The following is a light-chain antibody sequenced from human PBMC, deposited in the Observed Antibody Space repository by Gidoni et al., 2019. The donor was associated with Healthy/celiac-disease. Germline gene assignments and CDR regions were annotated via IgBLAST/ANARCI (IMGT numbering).Light chain of an antibody. Sequence: DIQMTQSPSSLSASVGDRVTITCRASQSICSYLNWYQQKPGKAPKLLIYAASRLQSGVPSRFSGSGSGTDFTLTISSLQPEDFATYYCQQSYSTHRTFGQGTKVEIK. CDR3: QQSYSTHRT. CDR1: QSICSY. CDR2: AAS. J-gene: IGKJ1*01. V-gene: IGKV1-39*01.